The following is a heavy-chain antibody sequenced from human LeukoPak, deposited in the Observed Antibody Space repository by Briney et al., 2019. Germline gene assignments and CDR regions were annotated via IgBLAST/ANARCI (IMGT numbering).Heavy chain of an antibody. J-gene: IGHJ3*02. Sequence: SETLSLTCTVSGGSISSSSYYWGWIRQPPGKALEWIGSIYYSGSTYYNPSLKSRVTISVDTSKNQFSLKLSSVTAADTAVYYCARDPNAYYYDTGAFDIWGQGTMVTVSS. CDR3: ARDPNAYYYDTGAFDI. V-gene: IGHV4-39*07. D-gene: IGHD3-22*01. CDR2: IYYSGST. CDR1: GGSISSSSYY.